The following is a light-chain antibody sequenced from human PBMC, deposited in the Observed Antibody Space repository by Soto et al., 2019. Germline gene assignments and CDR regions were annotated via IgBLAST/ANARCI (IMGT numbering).Light chain of an antibody. CDR1: QSVINY. J-gene: IGKJ5*01. CDR2: DTS. Sequence: TQSPSTLSASIGDSVTLSCRASQSVINYLAWYQQKPGQAPRLLIYDTSNRATGIPARFSGSGAGTDFTLTISSLEPEDSAVYYCQQRSNWPSITFGQGTRLEIK. V-gene: IGKV3-11*01. CDR3: QQRSNWPSIT.